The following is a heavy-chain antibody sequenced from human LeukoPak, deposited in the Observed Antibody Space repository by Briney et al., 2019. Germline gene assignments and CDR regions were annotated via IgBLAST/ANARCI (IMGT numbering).Heavy chain of an antibody. J-gene: IGHJ4*02. CDR1: GYSFTSYW. CDR2: IYPGDSVT. Sequence: GESLKISCKGSGYSFTSYWIGWVRQMPGKGLEWMGIIYPGDSVTRYSPSFQGQVTISADKSISTAYLQWSSLKASDTAMYYCARHSEGSDYGDYLLDYWGQGTLVTVSS. V-gene: IGHV5-51*01. CDR3: ARHSEGSDYGDYLLDY. D-gene: IGHD4-17*01.